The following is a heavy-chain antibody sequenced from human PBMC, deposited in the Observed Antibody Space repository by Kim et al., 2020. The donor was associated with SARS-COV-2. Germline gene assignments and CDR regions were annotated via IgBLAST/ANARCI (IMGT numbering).Heavy chain of an antibody. CDR1: GDSVSSNSAA. J-gene: IGHJ6*04. Sequence: SQTLSLTCAISGDSVSSNSAAWNWIRQSPSRGLEWLRRIYYRSKWYKDYAVSVKSRITINPDTSKNQFSLQLNSVTPEDTAVYYCARAITMVRGVIFYYSYDRDVWGTGHTVTVSS. CDR3: ARAITMVRGVIFYYSYDRDV. CDR2: IYYRSKWYK. V-gene: IGHV6-1*01. D-gene: IGHD3-10*01.